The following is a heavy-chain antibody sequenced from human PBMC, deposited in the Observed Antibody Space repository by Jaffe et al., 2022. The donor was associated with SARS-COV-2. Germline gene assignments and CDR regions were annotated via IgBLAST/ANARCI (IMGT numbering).Heavy chain of an antibody. V-gene: IGHV1-8*01. J-gene: IGHJ3*02. D-gene: IGHD3-22*01. Sequence: QVQLVQSGAEVKKPGASVKVSCKASGYTFTSYDINWVRQATGQGLEWMGWMNPNSGNTGYAQKFQGRVTMTRNTSISTAYMELSSLRSEDTAVYYCARGYYDSSGYYYPSDGFDIWGQGTMVTVSS. CDR2: MNPNSGNT. CDR1: GYTFTSYD. CDR3: ARGYYDSSGYYYPSDGFDI.